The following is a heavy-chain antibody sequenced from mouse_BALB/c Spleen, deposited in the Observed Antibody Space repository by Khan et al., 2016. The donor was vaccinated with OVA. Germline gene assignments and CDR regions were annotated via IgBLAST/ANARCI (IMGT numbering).Heavy chain of an antibody. Sequence: QVQLKQSGPGLVQPSQSLSITCTVSGFSLTTYGLHWVRQSPGKGLEWLGVIRSGGNTDYNAGFISRLSITKDNSKSQVFFKMNSLQADDTARYYCARNSYMYDFTYWGQGTLVTVSA. CDR3: ARNSYMYDFTY. CDR1: GFSLTTYG. D-gene: IGHD2-14*01. J-gene: IGHJ3*01. V-gene: IGHV2-2*01. CDR2: IRSGGNT.